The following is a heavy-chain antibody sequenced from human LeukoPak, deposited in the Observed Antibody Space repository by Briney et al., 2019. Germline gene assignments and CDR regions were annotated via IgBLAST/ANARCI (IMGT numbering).Heavy chain of an antibody. CDR3: ARHELGSWLTYFDY. CDR1: GGSISSSSYY. D-gene: IGHD6-13*01. J-gene: IGHJ4*02. Sequence: PSETLSLTCTVCGGSISSSSYYWGWIRQPPGKGLEWIGSIYYSGSTYYNPSLKSRVTISVDTSKNQFSLKLSSVTAADTAVYYRARHELGSWLTYFDYWGQGTLVTVSS. CDR2: IYYSGST. V-gene: IGHV4-39*01.